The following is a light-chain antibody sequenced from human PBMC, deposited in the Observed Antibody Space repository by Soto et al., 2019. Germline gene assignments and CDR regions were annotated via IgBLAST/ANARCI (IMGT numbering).Light chain of an antibody. CDR2: SAS. J-gene: IGKJ1*01. V-gene: IGKV1-9*01. Sequence: DIQLTQSPSFLSASVGDRVTITCRASQDISSYLAWYQQRPGKAPKLLIYSASTLQSEVPSRFSGGGSGAEFTLTISSLQPEDFATYYCQQVHSYPRTFGHGTKVDIK. CDR3: QQVHSYPRT. CDR1: QDISSY.